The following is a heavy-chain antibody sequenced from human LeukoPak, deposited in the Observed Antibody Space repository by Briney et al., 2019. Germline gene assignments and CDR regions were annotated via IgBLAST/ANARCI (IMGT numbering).Heavy chain of an antibody. CDR3: ARDGEVGATQSLLYHFDY. V-gene: IGHV1-46*01. J-gene: IGHJ4*02. CDR1: GYTFSTYH. D-gene: IGHD1-26*01. Sequence: ASVKVSCKASGYTFSTYHIHWVRKAPGQGLEWMGVINPSGGSTSHAQKFRGRVTMTRDTSTSTVYMELSSLRSEDTAVYYCARDGEVGATQSLLYHFDYWGQGTLVIVSS. CDR2: INPSGGST.